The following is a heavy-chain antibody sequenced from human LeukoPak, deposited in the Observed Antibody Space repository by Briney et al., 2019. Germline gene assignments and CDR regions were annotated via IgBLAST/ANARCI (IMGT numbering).Heavy chain of an antibody. J-gene: IGHJ5*02. CDR1: RLTFSIYW. V-gene: IGHV3-7*05. CDR2: INQDGSEK. D-gene: IGHD3-22*01. Sequence: GGSLRLSCAVSRLTFSIYWMSCVRRAPGKGLEWVANINQDGSEKYYVDSVKGRFSISRDNAKNALYLQMNSLRAEDTAVYYCARKLYYYDSGGSAGYAGWFDPWGQGTLVTVSS. CDR3: ARKLYYYDSGGSAGYAGWFDP.